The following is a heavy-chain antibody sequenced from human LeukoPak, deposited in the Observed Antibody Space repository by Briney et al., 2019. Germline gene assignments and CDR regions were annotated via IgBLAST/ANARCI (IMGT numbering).Heavy chain of an antibody. CDR1: GYTFTNYG. CDR2: ISANNGEA. CDR3: ARVPPSAHQLLSSDY. Sequence: ASVMVSCKASGYTFTNYGISWVRQAPGQGLEWMAWISANNGEARYAQNLQGRVTMTTDTSTSTAYMELRSLRSDDTAVYYCARVPPSAHQLLSSDYWGQGTQVPVSS. J-gene: IGHJ4*02. D-gene: IGHD2-2*01. V-gene: IGHV1-18*04.